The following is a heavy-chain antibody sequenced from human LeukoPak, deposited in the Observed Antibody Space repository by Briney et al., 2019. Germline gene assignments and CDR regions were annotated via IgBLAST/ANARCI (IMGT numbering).Heavy chain of an antibody. V-gene: IGHV1-69*05. J-gene: IGHJ4*02. D-gene: IGHD2-2*02. CDR1: GGTFSSYA. CDR3: ASVYCSSTSCYTEKGRTPHYFDY. Sequence: SVKVSCKASGGTFSSYAISWVRQAPGQGLERMGGIIPIFGTADYAQKFQGRVTITTDESTSTAYMELSSLRSEDTAVYYCASVYCSSTSCYTEKGRTPHYFDYWGQGTLVTVSS. CDR2: IIPIFGTA.